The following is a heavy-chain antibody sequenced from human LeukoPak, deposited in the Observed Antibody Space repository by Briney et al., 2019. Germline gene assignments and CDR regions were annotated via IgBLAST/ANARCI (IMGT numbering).Heavy chain of an antibody. CDR3: ARGGITIFGVVSYMDV. CDR2: ISSSSSYI. D-gene: IGHD3-3*01. V-gene: IGHV3-21*04. CDR1: GFTFSSYS. Sequence: GGSLRLSCAASGFTFSSYSMNWVRQAPGKGLEWVSSISSSSSYIYYADPVKGRFTISRDNAKNSLYLQMNSLRAEDTALYYCARGGITIFGVVSYMDVWGKGTTVTVSS. J-gene: IGHJ6*03.